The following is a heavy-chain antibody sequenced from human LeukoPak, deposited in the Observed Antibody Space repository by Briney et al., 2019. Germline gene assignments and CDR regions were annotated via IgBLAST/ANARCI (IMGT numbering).Heavy chain of an antibody. Sequence: PGGSLRLSCTASGFTFGDYAMSWFRQAPGKGLEWVGFIRSKAYGGTTEYAASVNGRFTISRDDSKSIAYLQMNSLKTEDTAVYYCTRVPAVAGNDYWGQGTLVTVSS. CDR2: IRSKAYGGTT. J-gene: IGHJ4*02. CDR1: GFTFGDYA. D-gene: IGHD6-19*01. V-gene: IGHV3-49*03. CDR3: TRVPAVAGNDY.